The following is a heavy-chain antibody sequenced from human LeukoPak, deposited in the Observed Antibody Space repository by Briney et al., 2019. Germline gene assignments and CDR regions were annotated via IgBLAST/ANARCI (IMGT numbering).Heavy chain of an antibody. V-gene: IGHV1-69-2*01. CDR2: VEHEDGET. CDR3: STVKEF. Sequence: ASVKVSCKAFGYTFTDYYMHRMQQSPGKGLEWMGRVEHEDGETTYAENFKGRVTITADTSKDTAYMELNSFRSEDTGVYYCSTVKEFWGQGTLVTVSS. CDR1: GYTFTDYY. J-gene: IGHJ4*02.